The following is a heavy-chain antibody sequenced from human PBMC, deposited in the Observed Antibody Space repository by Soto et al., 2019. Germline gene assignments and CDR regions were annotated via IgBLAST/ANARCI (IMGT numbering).Heavy chain of an antibody. CDR3: ARGQEVGDHFFDS. Sequence: PGGSLRLSCAASVFTFSKFDMHWVRQPTGKGLEWVSTIGISGDTYYAVSVKGRFTISRDNAKDSLSLQMNSLRAGDTALYFCARGQEVGDHFFDSWGQGTQVTVSS. D-gene: IGHD2-21*01. CDR1: VFTFSKFD. J-gene: IGHJ4*02. CDR2: IGISGDT. V-gene: IGHV3-13*04.